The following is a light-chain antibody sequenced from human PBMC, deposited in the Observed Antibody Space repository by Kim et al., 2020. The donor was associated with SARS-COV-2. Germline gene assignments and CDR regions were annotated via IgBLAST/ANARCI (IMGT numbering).Light chain of an antibody. CDR3: QQYISYWT. CDR1: QRISTS. Sequence: SAAGGDRVTITCRASQRISTSLAWYQQKPGQAPILLISKASSLRSGVPSRFSGSGSRFDFTLTISSLQPDDSATYYCQQYISYWTFGQGTKVDIK. CDR2: KAS. V-gene: IGKV1-5*03. J-gene: IGKJ1*01.